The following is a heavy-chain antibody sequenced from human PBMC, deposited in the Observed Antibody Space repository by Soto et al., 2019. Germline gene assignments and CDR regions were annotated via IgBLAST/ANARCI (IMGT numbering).Heavy chain of an antibody. V-gene: IGHV3-48*02. J-gene: IGHJ4*02. CDR2: VSSSGSTT. D-gene: IGHD6-19*01. Sequence: EVQLVESGGGLVQPGGSLRLSCAASGFTFRSHNMNWVRQAPGKGLEWVSYVSSSGSTTYYADSVRGRFTISRDNGKDSLYLEMNSLRDEDTAVYYCARDTAVGSSGWYYFDYWGQGTLVTVSS. CDR1: GFTFRSHN. CDR3: ARDTAVGSSGWYYFDY.